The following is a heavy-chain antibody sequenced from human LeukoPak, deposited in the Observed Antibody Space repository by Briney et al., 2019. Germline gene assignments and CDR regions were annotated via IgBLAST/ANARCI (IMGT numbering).Heavy chain of an antibody. CDR3: ATARQWLLGLGY. CDR1: GYTLTELS. D-gene: IGHD6-19*01. Sequence: ASVGVSCKVSGYTLTELSMHWVRQAPGKGLEWMGGFDPEDGETTYAQKFKGRVTMTEDTSTDTAYMELSSLRSEDTAVYYCATARQWLLGLGYWGQGTLVTVSS. V-gene: IGHV1-24*01. CDR2: FDPEDGET. J-gene: IGHJ4*02.